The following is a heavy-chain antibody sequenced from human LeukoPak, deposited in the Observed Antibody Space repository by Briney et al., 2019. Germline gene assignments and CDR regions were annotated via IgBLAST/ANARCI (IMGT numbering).Heavy chain of an antibody. V-gene: IGHV1-69*05. J-gene: IGHJ6*03. D-gene: IGHD4-11*01. CDR1: GGTFSSYA. CDR2: IIPIFGTA. CDR3: AGTVTTMDYYYYYYMDV. Sequence: SVKVSCKASGGTFSSYAISWVRQAPGQGLEWMGGIIPIFGTANYAQKFQGRVTITTDESTSTAYMELSSLRSEDTAVYYCAGTVTTMDYYYYYYMDVWGKGTTVTVSS.